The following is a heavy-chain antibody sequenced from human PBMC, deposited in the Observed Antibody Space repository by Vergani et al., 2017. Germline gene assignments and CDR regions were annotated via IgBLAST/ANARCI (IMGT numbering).Heavy chain of an antibody. V-gene: IGHV3-30*18. Sequence: VQLLESGGGVVQPGRSLRLSCAASGFTFSSYGMHWVRQAPGKGLEWVAVISYDGSNKYYADSVKGRFTISRDNSKNTLYLQMNSLRAEDTAVYYCAKGENRYYDSHPWADYWGQGTLVTVSS. J-gene: IGHJ4*02. CDR3: AKGENRYYDSHPWADY. D-gene: IGHD3-22*01. CDR1: GFTFSSYG. CDR2: ISYDGSNK.